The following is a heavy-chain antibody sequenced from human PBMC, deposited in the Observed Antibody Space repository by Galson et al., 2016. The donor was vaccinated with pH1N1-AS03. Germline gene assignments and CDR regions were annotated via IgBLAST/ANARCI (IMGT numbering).Heavy chain of an antibody. CDR1: GFSFSASW. CDR2: IRHDGSEK. J-gene: IGHJ2*01. CDR3: ARESPLNYYLEL. D-gene: IGHD1-7*01. V-gene: IGHV3-7*03. Sequence: SLRLSCAASGFSFSASWMSWVRQAPGKGLEWVANIRHDGSEKYYVDSVEGRFTISRDNAKNSLYLQMNSLRDEDRAVYYCARESPLNYYLELWGRGALVTVSS.